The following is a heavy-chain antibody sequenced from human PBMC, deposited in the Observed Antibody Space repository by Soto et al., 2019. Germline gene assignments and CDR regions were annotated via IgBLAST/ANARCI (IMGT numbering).Heavy chain of an antibody. CDR3: ARDLRATTAYYYYGMDV. J-gene: IGHJ6*02. D-gene: IGHD5-12*01. CDR2: INPNSGGT. V-gene: IGHV1-2*04. Sequence: QVQLVQSGAEVKKPGASVKVSCKASGYTFTGYYMHWVRQAPGQGLEWMGWINPNSGGTNYAQEFQGWVTMTRDTSISTAYMELSRLRSDDTAVYYCARDLRATTAYYYYGMDVWGQGTTVTVSS. CDR1: GYTFTGYY.